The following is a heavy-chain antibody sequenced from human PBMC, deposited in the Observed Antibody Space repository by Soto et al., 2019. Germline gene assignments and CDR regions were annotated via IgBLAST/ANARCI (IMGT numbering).Heavy chain of an antibody. J-gene: IGHJ2*01. Sequence: EVQLVESGGGPVKPGGSLRLSCAASGLSFSFYNMNWVRQAPGKGLEWVSFISSRNDYIYYADSVKGRFTISRDNARNLLYLQMNSLSVDDTAVYYCARGTLTRYFDLWGRGTLVTVFS. CDR3: ARGTLTRYFDL. CDR1: GLSFSFYN. V-gene: IGHV3-21*06. CDR2: ISSRNDYI. D-gene: IGHD1-1*01.